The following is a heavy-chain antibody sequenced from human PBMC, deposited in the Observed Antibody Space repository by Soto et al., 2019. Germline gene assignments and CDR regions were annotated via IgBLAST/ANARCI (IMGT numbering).Heavy chain of an antibody. CDR1: GYTFTSYA. CDR2: SNAGNGNT. D-gene: IGHD3-22*01. CDR3: ARESYEGITMISYGMDV. J-gene: IGHJ6*02. V-gene: IGHV1-3*02. Sequence: ASVKVSCKASGYTFTSYAMHWVRQAPGQRLEWMGWSNAGNGNTKYSQEFQGRVTITRDTSASTAYMELSSLRSEDMAVYYCARESYEGITMISYGMDVWGQGTTVTVSS.